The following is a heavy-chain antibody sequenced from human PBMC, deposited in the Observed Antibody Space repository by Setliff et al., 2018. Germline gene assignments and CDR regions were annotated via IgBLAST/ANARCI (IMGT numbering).Heavy chain of an antibody. CDR2: IHHSGKA. Sequence: PSETLSLTCAVSGFSISSGYYWGWIRQPPGKGLEWIVNIHHSGKAYYNPSLKSRVTMSVDTSKNHVSLKLSSVTAADTAVCYCARAHTWSLPNDNSGYPGWFDPWGQGTLVTVSS. J-gene: IGHJ5*02. CDR3: ARAHTWSLPNDNSGYPGWFDP. V-gene: IGHV4-38-2*01. D-gene: IGHD3-22*01. CDR1: GFSISSGYY.